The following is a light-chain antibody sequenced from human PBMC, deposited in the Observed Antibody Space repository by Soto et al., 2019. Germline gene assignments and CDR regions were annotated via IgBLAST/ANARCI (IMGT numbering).Light chain of an antibody. Sequence: EIVLTQSPGTLSLSPGERATLSCRASQSINSRYLAGYQQKPGQAPRLLIYGASSRATGIPDRFSGSASGTDFTLTISRLEPEDFAVYYCQQFGSSPGFTFGPGTKVDIK. V-gene: IGKV3-20*01. J-gene: IGKJ3*01. CDR3: QQFGSSPGFT. CDR1: QSINSRY. CDR2: GAS.